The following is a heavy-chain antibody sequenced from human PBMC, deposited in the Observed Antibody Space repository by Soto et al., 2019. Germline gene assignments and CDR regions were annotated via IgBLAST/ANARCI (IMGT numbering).Heavy chain of an antibody. Sequence: GGSPRLSCAASRFTFSNCAMSWVRQAPGKGLEWVSTISGRGGSTYYADSVKGRLTISRDNSKNTLFLQMNSLRAEDTAVYYCAKRFYREEDGYNFFDSWGQGTLVTVSS. CDR1: RFTFSNCA. V-gene: IGHV3-23*01. D-gene: IGHD5-12*01. CDR2: ISGRGGST. CDR3: AKRFYREEDGYNFFDS. J-gene: IGHJ4*02.